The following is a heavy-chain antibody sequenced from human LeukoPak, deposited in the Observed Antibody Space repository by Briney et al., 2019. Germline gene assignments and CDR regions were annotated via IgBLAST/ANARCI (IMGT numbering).Heavy chain of an antibody. CDR2: TSSDLNVK. V-gene: IGHV3-30*03. D-gene: IGHD3-10*01. J-gene: IGHJ4*02. CDR1: GFTFSSYT. CDR3: AREGYYGSGSPPSLYFDY. Sequence: GGSLRLSCAASGFTFSSYTMSWVRQAPGKGLEWVAVTSSDLNVKLYADSVKGRFTISRDNSRSTLYLQMNSLRPEDTAIYYCAREGYYGSGSPPSLYFDYWGQGTLVTVSS.